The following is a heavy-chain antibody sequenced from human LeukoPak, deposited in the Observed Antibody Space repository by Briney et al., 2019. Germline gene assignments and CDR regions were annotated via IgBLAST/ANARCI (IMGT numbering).Heavy chain of an antibody. CDR3: ARGVVNLARWFDP. CDR2: IYHSGST. CDR1: GGSISSSNW. V-gene: IGHV4-4*02. J-gene: IGHJ5*02. Sequence: SGTLSLTCAVSGGSISSSNWWSWVRQPPGKGLEWVGEIYHSGSTNYNPSLKSRVTISVDKSKNQFSLKLSSVTAADTAVYYCARGVVNLARWFDPWGQGTLVTVSS. D-gene: IGHD3-10*01.